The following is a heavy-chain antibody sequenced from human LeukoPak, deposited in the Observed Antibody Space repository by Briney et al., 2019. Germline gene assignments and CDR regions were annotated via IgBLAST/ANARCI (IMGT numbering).Heavy chain of an antibody. Sequence: GGSLRLSCAASGFTFSSYAMNWVRQAPGKGLEWVSAISGSGGSTFYADSVKGRFTISRDNSKNTLYLQMNSLRGEDTAVYYCAKVATSDSSGDYWGQGTLVTVSS. J-gene: IGHJ4*02. CDR2: ISGSGGST. D-gene: IGHD6-19*01. CDR1: GFTFSSYA. V-gene: IGHV3-23*01. CDR3: AKVATSDSSGDY.